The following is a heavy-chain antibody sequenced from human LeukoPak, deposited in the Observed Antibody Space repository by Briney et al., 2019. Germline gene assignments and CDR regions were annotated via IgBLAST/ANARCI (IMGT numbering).Heavy chain of an antibody. D-gene: IGHD3-10*01. Sequence: ASVKVSCKASGYTFTGYYMHWMRQAPGQGLELMGCINPNSGGTNYAQKFQGRVTMTRDTSISTAYMELSSLRSEDTAVYYCARGQLAMARGVFWGRHYYYYMDVWGKGTTVTISS. CDR2: INPNSGGT. J-gene: IGHJ6*03. CDR1: GYTFTGYY. CDR3: ARGQLAMARGVFWGRHYYYYMDV. V-gene: IGHV1-2*02.